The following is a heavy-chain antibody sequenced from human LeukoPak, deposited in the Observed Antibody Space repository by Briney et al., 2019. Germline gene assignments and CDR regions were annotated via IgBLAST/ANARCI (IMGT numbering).Heavy chain of an antibody. CDR3: AREIFDGDYNYYYGMDV. Sequence: GGSLRLSCAASGFTFSHYAIHWVRQAPGKGLEWVAVISYDGSTKYYADSVKARFTISRDNSKNMLYLQMNSLRPDDTAVYYCAREIFDGDYNYYYGMDVWGQGTTVTVSS. CDR1: GFTFSHYA. J-gene: IGHJ6*02. CDR2: ISYDGSTK. D-gene: IGHD4-17*01. V-gene: IGHV3-30-3*01.